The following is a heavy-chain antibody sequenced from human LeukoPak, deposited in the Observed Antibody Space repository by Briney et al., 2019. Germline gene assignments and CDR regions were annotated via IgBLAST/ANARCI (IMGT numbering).Heavy chain of an antibody. Sequence: SQTLSLTCAISGDSVSSNSAAWNWIRQSPSRGLEWLGRTYYRSKWYNDYAVSVKSRITINPDTSKNQFSLQLNSVTPEDTAVYYCARDGIAAAGMVVYYFDYWGQGTLVTVSS. CDR3: ARDGIAAAGMVVYYFDY. CDR2: TYYRSKWYN. V-gene: IGHV6-1*01. D-gene: IGHD6-13*01. CDR1: GDSVSSNSAA. J-gene: IGHJ4*02.